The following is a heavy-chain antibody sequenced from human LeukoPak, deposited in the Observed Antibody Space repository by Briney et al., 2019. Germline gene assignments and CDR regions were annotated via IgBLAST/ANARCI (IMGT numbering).Heavy chain of an antibody. CDR2: ISSTGIAT. D-gene: IGHD3-10*01. J-gene: IGHJ5*02. Sequence: GGSLRLSCATSGFTFSSYAMSWVRQAPGKGLEWVSAISSTGIATYYADSVKGRFTISRDNSKNTLYLQMNSLRAEDTAVYYCAKGPITMVRGVPDRWGQGTLVTVSS. CDR1: GFTFSSYA. V-gene: IGHV3-23*01. CDR3: AKGPITMVRGVPDR.